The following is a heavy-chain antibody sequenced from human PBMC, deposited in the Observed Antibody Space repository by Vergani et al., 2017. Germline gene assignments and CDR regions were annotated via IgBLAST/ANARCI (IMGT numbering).Heavy chain of an antibody. CDR2: INPNSGGT. CDR1: GYTFTGYY. V-gene: IGHV1-2*02. CDR3: ARIVGATGSDAFDI. J-gene: IGHJ3*02. Sequence: QVQLVQSGAEVKKPGASVKVSCKTSGYTFTGYYMHWVRQAPGQGLEWMGWINPNSGGTNSAQTFQGRVTMTRDTSSSTAYMELSRLRSDATAVYYCARIVGATGSDAFDIWGQGTMGTVSS. D-gene: IGHD1-26*01.